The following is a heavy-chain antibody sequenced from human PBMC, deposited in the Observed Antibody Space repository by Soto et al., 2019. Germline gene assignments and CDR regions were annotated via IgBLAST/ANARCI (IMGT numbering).Heavy chain of an antibody. J-gene: IGHJ5*02. D-gene: IGHD6-6*01. CDR1: GGSIISASYS. CDR3: AREDAARIERWFDA. CDR2: IYSSGST. Sequence: KESGPALVKPTQTLSLSCAVSGGSIISASYSWNWIRQSPGRGLEWIGHIYSSGSTYYNPSLKSRVSISVDTSNNQFSLKLTSVTAADTAVYFCAREDAARIERWFDAWGQGILVTVSS. V-gene: IGHV4-31*11.